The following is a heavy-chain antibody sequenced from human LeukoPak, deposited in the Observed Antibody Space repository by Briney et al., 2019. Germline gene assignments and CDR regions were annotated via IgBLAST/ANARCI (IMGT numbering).Heavy chain of an antibody. CDR1: GGSISSYY. CDR2: IYYSGST. J-gene: IGHJ4*02. Sequence: SETLSLTCTVSGGSISSYYWSWIRQPPGKGLEWIGYIYYSGSTNYNPSLKSRVTISVDTSKNQFSLKLSSVTAADTAVYYCAMGGERDYYDSSGYLDYWGQGTLVTVSS. V-gene: IGHV4-59*08. D-gene: IGHD3-22*01. CDR3: AMGGERDYYDSSGYLDY.